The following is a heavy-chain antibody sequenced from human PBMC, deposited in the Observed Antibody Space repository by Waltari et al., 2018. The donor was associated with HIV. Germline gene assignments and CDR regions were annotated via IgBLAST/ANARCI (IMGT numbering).Heavy chain of an antibody. V-gene: IGHV3-7*01. CDR3: ARMGLMMYAIGAFDI. CDR1: GVIFSLYW. D-gene: IGHD2-8*01. Sequence: EVQLVESGGGLVQPGGSPRPSWADSGVIFSLYWSSWVGQAPGQGLEWVANIKQDGSEKHYVDSVKGRFTISRDNAKKSLYLQMNSLRAEDTAVYYCARMGLMMYAIGAFDIWGQGTMVTVSS. CDR2: IKQDGSEK. J-gene: IGHJ3*02.